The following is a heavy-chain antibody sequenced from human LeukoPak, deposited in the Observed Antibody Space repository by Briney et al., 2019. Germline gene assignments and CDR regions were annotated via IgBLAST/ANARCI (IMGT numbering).Heavy chain of an antibody. V-gene: IGHV3-23*01. Sequence: PGGSLRLSCAASGFTFSSYAMSWVRQAPGKGLEWVSAISGIGGGTYYADSVKGRFTISRDNSKNTLYLQMNSLRAEDTAVYYCAKQRVVVLPAAMSHDYWGQGTLDTVSS. CDR3: AKQRVVVLPAAMSHDY. CDR1: GFTFSSYA. J-gene: IGHJ4*02. CDR2: ISGIGGGT. D-gene: IGHD2-2*01.